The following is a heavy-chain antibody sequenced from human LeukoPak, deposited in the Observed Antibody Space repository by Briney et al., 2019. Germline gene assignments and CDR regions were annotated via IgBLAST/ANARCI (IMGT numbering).Heavy chain of an antibody. CDR3: ARGRGRTYCGGDCYPDY. D-gene: IGHD2-21*02. CDR1: GFPFNSFS. V-gene: IGHV3-48*01. CDR2: ISSSGGTI. Sequence: GGSLRLSCIASGFPFNSFSMHWVRQAPGKGLEWVSNISSSGGTIYYADSVKGRFTISRDNAKNSLYLQMNSLRAEDTAVYYCARGRGRTYCGGDCYPDYWGQGTLVTVSS. J-gene: IGHJ4*02.